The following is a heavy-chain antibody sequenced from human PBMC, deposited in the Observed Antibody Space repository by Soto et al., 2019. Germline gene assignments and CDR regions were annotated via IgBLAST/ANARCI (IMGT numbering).Heavy chain of an antibody. CDR2: IYHSGST. CDR3: ARRRGFPYYYGMDV. Sequence: QLQLQESGSGLVKPSQTLSLTCAVSGGSISSGGYSWSWIRPPPGKGLEWIGYIYHSGSTYYNPSPKSRVTISVDRSKNQFSLKLSSVTAADTAVYYCARRRGFPYYYGMDVWGQGTTVTVSS. CDR1: GGSISSGGYS. D-gene: IGHD5-12*01. V-gene: IGHV4-30-2*01. J-gene: IGHJ6*02.